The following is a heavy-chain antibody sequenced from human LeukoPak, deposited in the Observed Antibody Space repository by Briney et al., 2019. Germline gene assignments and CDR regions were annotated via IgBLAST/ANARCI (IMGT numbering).Heavy chain of an antibody. J-gene: IGHJ6*03. CDR1: GYTFTGYY. Sequence: ASVKVSCKASGYTFTGYYMHWVRQAPGQGLEWMGWINPNSGGTNYAQKFQGRVTMTRDTSISTAYMELSRLRSDDTAVYYCAREGYSGYDRYYYMDVWGKGTTVTVSS. D-gene: IGHD5-12*01. CDR2: INPNSGGT. CDR3: AREGYSGYDRYYYMDV. V-gene: IGHV1-2*02.